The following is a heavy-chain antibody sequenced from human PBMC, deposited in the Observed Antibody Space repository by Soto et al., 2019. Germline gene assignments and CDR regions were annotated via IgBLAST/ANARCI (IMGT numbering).Heavy chain of an antibody. D-gene: IGHD3-22*01. CDR2: IYPDDSAT. CDR3: ARPMNYYDSSGYYDLDY. J-gene: IGHJ4*02. CDR1: VYSFTSYW. Sequence: GESLKISCKGSVYSFTSYWIGWVRQMPGKGLEWMGIIYPDDSATRYSPSFQCQVTISADKSISTSYLQWSSLKASDTAMYYCARPMNYYDSSGYYDLDYWGQGTLVNVSS. V-gene: IGHV5-51*01.